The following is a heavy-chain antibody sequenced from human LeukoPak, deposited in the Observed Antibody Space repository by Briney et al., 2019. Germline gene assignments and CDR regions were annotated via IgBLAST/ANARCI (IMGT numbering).Heavy chain of an antibody. V-gene: IGHV3-30*02. CDR1: GFTFRSNG. D-gene: IGHD5-12*01. J-gene: IGHJ4*02. CDR2: IRHDGSNE. CDR3: AKDLKDMMATFSDY. Sequence: GGSLRLSCATSGFTFRSNGMHWVRQAPGKGLEWVAFIRHDGSNEYYTESVKGRFTISRDNSKNALYLEMNSLRAEDTGVYYCAKDLKDMMATFSDYWGQGTPVIVSS.